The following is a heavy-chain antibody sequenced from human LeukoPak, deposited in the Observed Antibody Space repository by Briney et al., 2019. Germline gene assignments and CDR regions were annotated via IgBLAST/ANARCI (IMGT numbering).Heavy chain of an antibody. CDR1: GFTFSSYS. V-gene: IGHV3-21*01. CDR2: ISSSSSYI. CDR3: ARVNFGVVIIHHTNWFDP. D-gene: IGHD3-3*01. Sequence: GGSLRLSCAASGFTFSSYSMNWVRQAPGKGLEWVSSISSSSSYIYYADSVKGRFTISRDNAKNSLYLQVNSLRAEDTAVYYCARVNFGVVIIHHTNWFDPWGQGTLVTVSS. J-gene: IGHJ5*02.